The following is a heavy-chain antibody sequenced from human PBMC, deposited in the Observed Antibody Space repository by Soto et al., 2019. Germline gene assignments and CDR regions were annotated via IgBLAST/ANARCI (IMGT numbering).Heavy chain of an antibody. CDR1: GGSISSYY. D-gene: IGHD5-12*01. Sequence: NLSETLSLTCTVSGGSISSYYWSWIRQPPGKGLEWIGYIYYSGSTNYNPSLKSRVTISVDTSKNQFSLKLSSVTAADTAVYYCARGVVATIPDYWGQGTLVTVSS. CDR3: ARGVVATIPDY. CDR2: IYYSGST. V-gene: IGHV4-59*01. J-gene: IGHJ4*02.